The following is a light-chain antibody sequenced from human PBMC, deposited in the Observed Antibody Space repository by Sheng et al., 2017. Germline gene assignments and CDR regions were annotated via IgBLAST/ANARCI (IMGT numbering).Light chain of an antibody. J-gene: IGKJ4*01. V-gene: IGKV1-13*02. CDR3: QQFKSYPLT. Sequence: AIQLTQSPSSLSASVGDRVTITCRASQGIASALVWYQHNPGKAPKLLIYDASSLESGVSSRFSSSGSGTDFSLTISSLQPDDFATYYCQQFKSYPLTFGGGTKVEIK. CDR2: DAS. CDR1: QGIASA.